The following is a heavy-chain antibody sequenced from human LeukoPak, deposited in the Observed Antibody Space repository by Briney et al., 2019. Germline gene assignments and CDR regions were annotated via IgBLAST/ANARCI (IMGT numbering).Heavy chain of an antibody. CDR1: GFTFSSYS. D-gene: IGHD2-2*01. CDR2: ISSSSSYI. CDR3: ARVRCSSNSCFPDY. J-gene: IGHJ4*02. V-gene: IGHV3-21*01. Sequence: PGGSLRLSCAASGFTFSSYSMNWVRQAPGKGLEWVSSISSSSSYIYYADSVKGRFTISRDNAKNSLFLQMNSLRAEDTAVCYRARVRCSSNSCFPDYWGQGTLVTVSS.